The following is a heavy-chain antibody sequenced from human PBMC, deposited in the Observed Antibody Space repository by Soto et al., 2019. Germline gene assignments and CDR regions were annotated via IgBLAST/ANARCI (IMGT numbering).Heavy chain of an antibody. Sequence: QVQLVESGGGVVQPGRSLRLSCAASGFSFSNYGMHWARQAPGRGLEWVAVTSYDGSYKYYADSVKGRFTISRDNSKKTVFLQMNSLRLEDTAVYYCVKGGGSYFTGVTGANPPDYWGQGTLVAVSS. J-gene: IGHJ4*02. D-gene: IGHD1-26*01. CDR2: TSYDGSYK. CDR3: VKGGGSYFTGVTGANPPDY. V-gene: IGHV3-30*18. CDR1: GFSFSNYG.